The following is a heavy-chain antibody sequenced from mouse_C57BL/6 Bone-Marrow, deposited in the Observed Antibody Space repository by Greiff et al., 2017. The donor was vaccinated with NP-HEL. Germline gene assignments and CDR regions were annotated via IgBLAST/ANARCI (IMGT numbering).Heavy chain of an antibody. CDR1: GYTFTSYW. V-gene: IGHV1-64*01. CDR2: IHPNSGST. CDR3: ARDFEYDPTWLPY. Sequence: VQLQQPGAELVKPGASVKLSCKASGYTFTSYWMHWVKQRPGQGLEWIGMIHPNSGSTNYNEKFKSKATLTVDKSSSTAYMQLSSLTSEHSAFYYCARDFEYDPTWLPYCGQGTRVPVSA. J-gene: IGHJ3*01. D-gene: IGHD2-14*01.